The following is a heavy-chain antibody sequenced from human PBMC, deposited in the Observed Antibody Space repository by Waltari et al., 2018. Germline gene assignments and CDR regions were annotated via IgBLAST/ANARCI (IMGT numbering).Heavy chain of an antibody. Sequence: QVQLVQSGAEVRKPGSSVKVSCKASGGTFGRYDITWVRQAPGEGLEWMGGIIPIFGTAPNYAQKFQGRLTITADESTATVYMDLSSLRSDDTAVYYCARRQLGGAFDPWGQGTLVSVSS. D-gene: IGHD3-16*01. CDR2: IIPIFGTAP. J-gene: IGHJ5*02. CDR3: ARRQLGGAFDP. V-gene: IGHV1-69*12. CDR1: GGTFGRYD.